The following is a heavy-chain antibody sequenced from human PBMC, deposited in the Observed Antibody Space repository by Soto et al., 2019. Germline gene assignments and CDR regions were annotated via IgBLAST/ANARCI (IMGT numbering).Heavy chain of an antibody. CDR1: GGTXSSYA. Sequence: GXSXKVSFKASGGTXSSYASSLVRQAPGQGLEWRGGIIPIFGTANYAQKFQGRVTITADESTSTAYMELSSLRSEDTAVYYCARGRYGDYVIDYWGQGTLGTVSS. CDR3: ARGRYGDYVIDY. V-gene: IGHV1-69*13. CDR2: IIPIFGTA. J-gene: IGHJ4*02. D-gene: IGHD4-17*01.